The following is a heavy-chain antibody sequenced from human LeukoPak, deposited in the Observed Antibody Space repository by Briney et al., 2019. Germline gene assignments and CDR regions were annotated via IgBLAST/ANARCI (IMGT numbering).Heavy chain of an antibody. D-gene: IGHD5-12*01. Sequence: PGGSLRLSCAASGFTFSSYAMHWVRQAPGKGLEWVAVISYDGSNKYYADSVKGRFTISRDNSKNTLYLQMNSLRAEDTAVYYCARDRKMATSTGAGQPYYYYYGMDVWGQGTTVTVSS. V-gene: IGHV3-30-3*01. CDR3: ARDRKMATSTGAGQPYYYYYGMDV. J-gene: IGHJ6*02. CDR1: GFTFSSYA. CDR2: ISYDGSNK.